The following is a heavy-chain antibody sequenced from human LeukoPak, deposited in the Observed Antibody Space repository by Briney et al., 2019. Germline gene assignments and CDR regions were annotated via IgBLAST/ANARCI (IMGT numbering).Heavy chain of an antibody. Sequence: ASVKVSCKASNYTIGSYGIRWVRQAPGQGLEWMGWISGYNGKTKYAQKFQGRVTMTTDTSTSTAYMELRSLRSDDAAVYFCARGRLQLDYYYYSMDVWGIGTTVTVSS. CDR2: ISGYNGKT. J-gene: IGHJ6*03. D-gene: IGHD5-24*01. CDR1: NYTIGSYG. V-gene: IGHV1-18*01. CDR3: ARGRLQLDYYYYSMDV.